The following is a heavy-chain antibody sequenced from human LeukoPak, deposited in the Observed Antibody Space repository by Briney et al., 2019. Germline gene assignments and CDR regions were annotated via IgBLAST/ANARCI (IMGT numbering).Heavy chain of an antibody. V-gene: IGHV4-39*01. CDR1: GGSISSSSYY. CDR2: IYYSGST. D-gene: IGHD3-22*01. Sequence: PSETPSLTCTVSGGSISSSSYYWGWIRQPPGKGLEGIGSIYYSGSTYYNPSLKSRAPISLNTSKNQFSLKLSSVTAADTDVYYCARHDSSGYYPHYFDYWGQGTLVTVSS. CDR3: ARHDSSGYYPHYFDY. J-gene: IGHJ4*02.